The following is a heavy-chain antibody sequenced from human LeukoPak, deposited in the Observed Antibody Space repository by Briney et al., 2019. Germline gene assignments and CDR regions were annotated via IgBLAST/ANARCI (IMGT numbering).Heavy chain of an antibody. D-gene: IGHD3-10*01. CDR3: AREAMVRGVPDAFDI. J-gene: IGHJ3*02. Sequence: GGSLRLSCAGSGFTFSSYWMDWVRQAPGKGLEWVANMKQDGIEKYFVDSVKGRFAISRDNAKNSLYLQMNSLRAEDTAVYYCAREAMVRGVPDAFDIWGQGTMVTVSS. CDR2: MKQDGIEK. CDR1: GFTFSSYW. V-gene: IGHV3-7*01.